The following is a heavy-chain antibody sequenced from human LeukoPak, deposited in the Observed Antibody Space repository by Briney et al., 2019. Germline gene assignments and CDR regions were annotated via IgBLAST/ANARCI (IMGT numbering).Heavy chain of an antibody. CDR1: GYTFTSYG. J-gene: IGHJ1*01. V-gene: IGHV1-18*01. Sequence: ASVKVSCKASGYTFTSYGISWVRQAPGQGLEWMGWISAYNGNTNYAQKLQGGVTMTTDTSTSTAYMELRSLRSDDTAVYYCARDLGYSSGHDAEYFQHWGQGTLVTVSS. D-gene: IGHD6-19*01. CDR2: ISAYNGNT. CDR3: ARDLGYSSGHDAEYFQH.